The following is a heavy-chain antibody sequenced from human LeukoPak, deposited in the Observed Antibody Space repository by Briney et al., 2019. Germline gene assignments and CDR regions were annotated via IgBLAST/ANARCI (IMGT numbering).Heavy chain of an antibody. D-gene: IGHD3-9*01. CDR2: IKQDGSET. J-gene: IGHJ5*02. Sequence: GGSLRLSCAGSGFTFSSYWMSWVRQAPGKGLEWVANIKQDGSETYHVDSVKGRFIISRDNAKNSLLLQMNSLRAEDTAVYYCARQVTGFTNWFDPWGQGNLVTVSS. V-gene: IGHV3-7*01. CDR3: ARQVTGFTNWFDP. CDR1: GFTFSSYW.